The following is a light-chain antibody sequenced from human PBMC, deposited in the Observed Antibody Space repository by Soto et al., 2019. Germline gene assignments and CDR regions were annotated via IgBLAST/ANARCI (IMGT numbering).Light chain of an antibody. CDR1: SSNIGAGYE. CDR3: QSYDSSLSGYV. Sequence: QSVLTQPPSVSEAPGQRVTISCTGSSSNIGAGYEAHWYQQVPGTAPKLLIYENNNRPSGVPDRFSGSKSGTSAPLAITGLQAEDEAEYCCQSYDSSLSGYVFGTGTKLTVL. V-gene: IGLV1-40*01. CDR2: ENN. J-gene: IGLJ1*01.